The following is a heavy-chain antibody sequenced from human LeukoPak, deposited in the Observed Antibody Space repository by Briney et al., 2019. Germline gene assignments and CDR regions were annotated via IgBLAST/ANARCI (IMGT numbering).Heavy chain of an antibody. J-gene: IGHJ4*02. CDR3: ARGWSSGWYNY. D-gene: IGHD6-19*01. V-gene: IGHV1-69*05. CDR1: GYTFTGYY. CDR2: IIPIFGTA. Sequence: ASVKVSCKASGYTFTGYYMHWVRQAPGQGLEWMGRIIPIFGTANYAQKFQGRVTITTDESTSTAYMELSSLRSEDTAVYYCARGWSSGWYNYWGQGTLVTVSS.